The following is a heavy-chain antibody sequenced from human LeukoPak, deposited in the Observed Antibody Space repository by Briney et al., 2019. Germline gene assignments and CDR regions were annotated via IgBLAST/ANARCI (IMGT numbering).Heavy chain of an antibody. J-gene: IGHJ4*02. Sequence: GASVKVSCKDSGYTLTELSMHWVRQAPGKGLEWMGGFDPEDGETIYAQKFQGRATMTEDTSTGTAYMELSSLRSEDTAVYYCATDNRYCSSTSCYNYWGQGTLVTVSS. V-gene: IGHV1-24*01. CDR3: ATDNRYCSSTSCYNY. CDR2: FDPEDGET. CDR1: GYTLTELS. D-gene: IGHD2-2*02.